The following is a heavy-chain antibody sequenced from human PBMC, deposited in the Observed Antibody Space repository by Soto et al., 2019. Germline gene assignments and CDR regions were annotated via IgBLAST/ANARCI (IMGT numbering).Heavy chain of an antibody. CDR3: AKVRPSLGGTGRGAMDV. J-gene: IGHJ6*02. Sequence: EVQLLESGGGLVQPGGSLRLSCAASGFTFKTFAMSWVRQAPGKGLEWVAAITGFGSTTYYADSLQGRFTVSRDNSNDTLYLHMDSLRADDTAVYYCAKVRPSLGGTGRGAMDVWVQGTTVTVSS. CDR1: GFTFKTFA. D-gene: IGHD3-16*01. CDR2: ITGFGSTT. V-gene: IGHV3-23*01.